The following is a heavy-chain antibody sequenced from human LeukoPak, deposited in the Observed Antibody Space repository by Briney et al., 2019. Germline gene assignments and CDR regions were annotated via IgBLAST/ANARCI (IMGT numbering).Heavy chain of an antibody. V-gene: IGHV4-59*01. J-gene: IGHJ3*02. CDR2: IYYSGST. CDR1: VGSISSYY. CDR3: ARDGDAFDI. Sequence: PSETLSLTCTVSVGSISSYYWSWIRQPPARGLEWIGYIYYSGSTNYNPSLQSRVAISVDTSKNQFSLKLSSVTAADTAVYYCARDGDAFDIWGQGTMVTVSS.